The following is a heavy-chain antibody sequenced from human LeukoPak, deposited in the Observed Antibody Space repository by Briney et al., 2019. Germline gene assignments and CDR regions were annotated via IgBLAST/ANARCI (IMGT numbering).Heavy chain of an antibody. CDR2: SSGSGGRT. V-gene: IGHV3-23*01. CDR3: AMAVIGSGWTLDY. D-gene: IGHD6-19*01. Sequence: PGGSLRLSCAASGFTFISYAMSWVRQAPGKGLEWVSSSSGSGGRTSYADSVQGRFTISRDNSKNTLYLELNSLRAEDAAVYFCAMAVIGSGWTLDYWGQGTLVTVS. J-gene: IGHJ4*02. CDR1: GFTFISYA.